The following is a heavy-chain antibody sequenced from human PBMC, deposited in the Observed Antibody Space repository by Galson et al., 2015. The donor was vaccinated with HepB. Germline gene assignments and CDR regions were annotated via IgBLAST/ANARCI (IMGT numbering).Heavy chain of an antibody. V-gene: IGHV5-51*01. Sequence: QSGAEVKKPGESLKISCQGSGSIFTTYWIAWVRQMPGKGLEWIGDIYPGDSDTKYSPSFQGQVTISADKSIGAAYLQWSSLKASDSAMYYCARQSARGFDPWGQGTLVTVSS. CDR1: GSIFTTYW. J-gene: IGHJ5*02. D-gene: IGHD3-3*01. CDR2: IYPGDSDT. CDR3: ARQSARGFDP.